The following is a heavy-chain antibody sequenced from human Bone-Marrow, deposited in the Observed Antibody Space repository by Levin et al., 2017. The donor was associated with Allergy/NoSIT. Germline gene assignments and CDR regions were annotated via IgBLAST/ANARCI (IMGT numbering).Heavy chain of an antibody. D-gene: IGHD3-22*01. Sequence: SCAASGFTFSSYAMSWVRQAPGKGLEWVSAISGSGGSTYYADSVKGRFTISRDNSKNTLYLQMNSLRAEDTAVYYCAKDIYYYDSSGYYFNFDYWGQGTLVTVSS. CDR3: AKDIYYYDSSGYYFNFDY. CDR2: ISGSGGST. J-gene: IGHJ4*02. CDR1: GFTFSSYA. V-gene: IGHV3-23*01.